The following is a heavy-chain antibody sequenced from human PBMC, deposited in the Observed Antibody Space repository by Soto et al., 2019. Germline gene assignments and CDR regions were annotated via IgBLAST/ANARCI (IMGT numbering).Heavy chain of an antibody. Sequence: DVPLLESGGGLVQPGGSLRLSCAASFFTFNNYAMTWVRQAPGKGLEWVSAINGRGDTTYYADSVKGRFTISRDNSKNAVFLQMDSLRAEDTAVYSCTTTKGRLEPPTNDFWGQGTPVIVSS. V-gene: IGHV3-23*01. D-gene: IGHD2-8*01. J-gene: IGHJ4*02. CDR3: TTTKGRLEPPTNDF. CDR2: INGRGDTT. CDR1: FFTFNNYA.